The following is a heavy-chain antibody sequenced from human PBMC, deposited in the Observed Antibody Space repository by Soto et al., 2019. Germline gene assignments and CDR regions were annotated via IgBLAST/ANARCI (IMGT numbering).Heavy chain of an antibody. D-gene: IGHD6-13*01. CDR3: AKGHHAGSWTIDH. Sequence: QVQLVQSATEVKKPGASVRVPCKYIFSNYSLHWVRQAAGQRLEWMGCNNAATGATEYSQKFRDRVTIYRDTSANIVYMEMNSLRFEDTAVYFCAKGHHAGSWTIDHWGQGTLVTVSS. J-gene: IGHJ4*02. CDR1: IFSNYS. V-gene: IGHV1-3*01. CDR2: NNAATGAT.